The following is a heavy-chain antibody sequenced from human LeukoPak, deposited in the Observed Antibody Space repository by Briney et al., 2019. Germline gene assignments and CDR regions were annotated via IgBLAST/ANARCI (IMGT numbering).Heavy chain of an antibody. D-gene: IGHD4-23*01. V-gene: IGHV3-48*01. CDR3: ARETDGGNMDY. J-gene: IGHJ4*02. Sequence: GGSLRLSCAVSGFTLSSYNINWVRQAPGKGLEWVSYISSSSSTIYYADSVKGRFTISRDNAKNSLYLQMNSLRAEDTAVYYCARETDGGNMDYWGQGTLVIVSS. CDR1: GFTLSSYN. CDR2: ISSSSSTI.